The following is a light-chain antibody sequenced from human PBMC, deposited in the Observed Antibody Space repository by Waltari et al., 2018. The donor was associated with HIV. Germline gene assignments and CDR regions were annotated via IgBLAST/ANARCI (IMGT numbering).Light chain of an antibody. J-gene: IGLJ3*02. CDR2: KDS. Sequence: SYELTQPPSVSVSPGQTARITCSGAALPTQYAYWYQQKPGQAPVLVIYKDSERPSGIPERFSGSSSGTTVTLTISGVQAEDEADYYCQAADSSGTYKGNWVFGGGTKLTVL. CDR1: ALPTQY. V-gene: IGLV3-25*03. CDR3: QAADSSGTYKGNWV.